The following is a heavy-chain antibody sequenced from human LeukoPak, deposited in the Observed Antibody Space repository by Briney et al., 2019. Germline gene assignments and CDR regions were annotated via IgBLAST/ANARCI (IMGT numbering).Heavy chain of an antibody. D-gene: IGHD6-13*01. CDR3: ARDRRGLSAAAQYYFDY. CDR2: FDPEDGET. V-gene: IGHV1-24*01. Sequence: GASVKVSCKVSGYTLTELSMHWVRQAPGKGLEWMGVFDPEDGETIYAQKFQGRVTMTEDTSTDTAYMELSSLRSEDTAVYYCARDRRGLSAAAQYYFDYWGQGTLVTVSS. CDR1: GYTLTELS. J-gene: IGHJ4*02.